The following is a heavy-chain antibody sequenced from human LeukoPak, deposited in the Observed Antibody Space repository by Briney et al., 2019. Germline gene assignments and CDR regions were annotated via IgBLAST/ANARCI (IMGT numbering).Heavy chain of an antibody. J-gene: IGHJ4*02. D-gene: IGHD2-21*02. Sequence: GGSLRLSCAASGFTFSSYSMNWVRKAPGKGLEWVSYIGTTSGAIYYADTVKGRFTISRDSAKNSLYLQMNSLRAEDTAVYYCARFRTWGDKAFDYWGQGTLVTVSS. V-gene: IGHV3-48*01. CDR3: ARFRTWGDKAFDY. CDR1: GFTFSSYS. CDR2: IGTTSGAI.